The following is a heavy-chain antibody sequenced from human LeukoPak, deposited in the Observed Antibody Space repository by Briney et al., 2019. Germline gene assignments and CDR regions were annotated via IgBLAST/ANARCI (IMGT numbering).Heavy chain of an antibody. V-gene: IGHV3-21*01. CDR3: ARSPPRGYSGHDDWPAYNFDY. D-gene: IGHD5-12*01. Sequence: PGGSLRLSCVDSGSIISNNVMGWVRQAPGKGLEWVSTINVGGEATHYADSVKGRFTISRDNAKNSLYLQMSSLRAEDTAVYYCARSPPRGYSGHDDWPAYNFDYWGQGTLVTVSS. CDR1: GSIISNNV. CDR2: INVGGEAT. J-gene: IGHJ4*02.